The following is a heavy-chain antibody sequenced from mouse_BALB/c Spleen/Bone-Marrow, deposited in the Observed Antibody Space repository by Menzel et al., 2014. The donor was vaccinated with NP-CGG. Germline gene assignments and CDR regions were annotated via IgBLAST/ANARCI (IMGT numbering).Heavy chain of an antibody. CDR2: IYSGGST. D-gene: IGHD1-1*01. CDR3: ARRYYGYWYFDV. Sequence: EVKLVESGGGLVKPGVSLKLPCAASGFTFSTYAMSWVRQTPEKRLEWVASIYSGGSTYYPDSVKGRFTISRDNARNILYLQMNSLRSEDTAMYYCARRYYGYWYFDVWGAATPVPVSS. V-gene: IGHV5-6-5*01. CDR1: GFTFSTYA. J-gene: IGHJ1*01.